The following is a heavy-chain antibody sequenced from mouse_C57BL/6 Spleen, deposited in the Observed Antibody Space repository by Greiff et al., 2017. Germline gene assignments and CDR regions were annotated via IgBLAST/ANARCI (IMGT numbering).Heavy chain of an antibody. V-gene: IGHV2-2*01. Sequence: VKLVESGPGLVQPSQSLSITCTVSGFSLTSYGVHWVRQSPGKGLEWLGVIWSGGSTDYHAAFISRLSISKDNSKSQVVFKMNSLQADDTAIYYCARNYYGLDYWGQGTTLTVSS. CDR1: GFSLTSYG. CDR2: IWSGGST. D-gene: IGHD1-1*01. CDR3: ARNYYGLDY. J-gene: IGHJ2*01.